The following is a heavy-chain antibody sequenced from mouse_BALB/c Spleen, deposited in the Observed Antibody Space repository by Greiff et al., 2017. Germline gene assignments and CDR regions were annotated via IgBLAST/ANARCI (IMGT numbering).Heavy chain of an antibody. J-gene: IGHJ4*01. Sequence: EVQLQQSGPGLVKPSQSLSLTCSVTGYSITSGYYWNWIRQFPGNKLEWMGYISYDGSNNYNPSLKNRISITRDTSKNQFFLKLNSVTTEDTATYYCAREGYGNYHAMDYWGQGTSVTVSS. CDR3: AREGYGNYHAMDY. CDR2: ISYDGSN. D-gene: IGHD2-10*02. CDR1: GYSITSGYY. V-gene: IGHV3-6*02.